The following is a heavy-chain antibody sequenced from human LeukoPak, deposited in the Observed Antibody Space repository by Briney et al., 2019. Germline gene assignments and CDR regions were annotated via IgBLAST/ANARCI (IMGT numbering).Heavy chain of an antibody. CDR1: GYSISSGYY. CDR2: IYHSGNT. D-gene: IGHD5-24*01. V-gene: IGHV4-38-2*01. Sequence: SSESLSLTCAVSGYSISSGYYGGWIRQRPGRGLQCIGSIYHSGNTYYNPSLNSRVTISVDTSKNQLSLKLSSVTAADTAVYYCTRGGAYKPFDYWGQGTLVTVSS. J-gene: IGHJ4*02. CDR3: TRGGAYKPFDY.